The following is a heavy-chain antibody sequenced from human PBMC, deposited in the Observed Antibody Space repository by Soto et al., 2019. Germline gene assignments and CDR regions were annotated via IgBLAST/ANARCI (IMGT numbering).Heavy chain of an antibody. V-gene: IGHV6-1*01. J-gene: IGHJ5*02. CDR3: AGDGEYSSSAFNWFDP. CDR2: TYYRSKWYN. Sequence: QVQLQQSGPGLVKPSQTLSLTCAISGDSVSSNSAAWNWSRQSPSRGLEWLGRTYYRSKWYNDYRLSVKRRITFNPDTSKHQFYLQLNSVTPEDRAVYYCAGDGEYSSSAFNWFDPWGQGTLVTVSS. D-gene: IGHD6-6*01. CDR1: GDSVSSNSAA.